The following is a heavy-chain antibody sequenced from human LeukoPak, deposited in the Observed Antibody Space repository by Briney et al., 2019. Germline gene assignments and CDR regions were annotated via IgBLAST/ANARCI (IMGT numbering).Heavy chain of an antibody. J-gene: IGHJ6*02. D-gene: IGHD1-1*01. CDR3: ASSGTAPRGAMDV. CDR2: IYSGGST. V-gene: IGHV3-66*01. CDR1: GLTGSSNF. Sequence: PGGSLRLSCAASGLTGSSNFMTWVRQAPGKGLEWVSAIYSGGSTFYAASVRGRFNISRDNSKKTMFLQMSSLRVEDAAVYYCASSGTAPRGAMDVWGQGTTVTVSS.